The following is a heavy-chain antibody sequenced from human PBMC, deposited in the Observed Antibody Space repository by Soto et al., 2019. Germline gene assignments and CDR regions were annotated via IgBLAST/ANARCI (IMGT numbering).Heavy chain of an antibody. CDR2: IWYEGSNK. J-gene: IGHJ6*02. Sequence: GGSLRLSCAASGFTFSSYGMHWVRQAPGKGLEWVAVIWYEGSNKYYADSVKGRFTISRDNSKNTLYLQMNSLRAEDTAVYYCARDLDRIAVAGLSQYYYYYYGMDVWGQGTTVTVSS. CDR3: ARDLDRIAVAGLSQYYYYYYGMDV. V-gene: IGHV3-33*01. D-gene: IGHD6-19*01. CDR1: GFTFSSYG.